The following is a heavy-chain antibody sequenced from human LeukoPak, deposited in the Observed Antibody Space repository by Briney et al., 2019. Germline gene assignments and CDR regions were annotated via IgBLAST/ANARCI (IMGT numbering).Heavy chain of an antibody. D-gene: IGHD1-26*01. Sequence: GGSLRLSCAASGFTFSSYAMSWVRQAPGKGLEWVSAISGSGGSTYYADSVKGRFTISRDNSKNTLYLQMNSLRAEDTAVYYCTRGGAGYPFDYWGQGTLVTVSS. CDR3: TRGGAGYPFDY. J-gene: IGHJ4*02. CDR1: GFTFSSYA. CDR2: ISGSGGST. V-gene: IGHV3-23*01.